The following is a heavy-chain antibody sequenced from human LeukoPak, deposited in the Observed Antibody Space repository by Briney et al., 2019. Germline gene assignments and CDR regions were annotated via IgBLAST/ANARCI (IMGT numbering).Heavy chain of an antibody. Sequence: PSETLSLTCTASGGSISSGGYSWSWIRQHPGKGLEWIGYIYYSGSTYYNPSLKSRVTISVDTSKNQFSLKLSSVTAADTAVYYCARQYYYDSSGYPDYFDYWGQGTLVTVSS. V-gene: IGHV4-31*03. CDR2: IYYSGST. J-gene: IGHJ4*02. CDR3: ARQYYYDSSGYPDYFDY. D-gene: IGHD3-22*01. CDR1: GGSISSGGYS.